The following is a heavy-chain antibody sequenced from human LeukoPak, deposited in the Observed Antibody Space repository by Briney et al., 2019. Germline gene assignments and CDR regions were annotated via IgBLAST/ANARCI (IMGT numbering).Heavy chain of an antibody. Sequence: PSETLSLTCTVSGGSISSYYWSWIRQPPGKGLEWIGSIYYSGSTYYNPSLKSRVTISVDTSKNQFSLKLSSVTAADTAVYYCARRGGYNWFDPWGQGTLVTVSS. D-gene: IGHD1-26*01. V-gene: IGHV4-59*05. CDR1: GGSISSYY. J-gene: IGHJ5*02. CDR3: ARRGGYNWFDP. CDR2: IYYSGST.